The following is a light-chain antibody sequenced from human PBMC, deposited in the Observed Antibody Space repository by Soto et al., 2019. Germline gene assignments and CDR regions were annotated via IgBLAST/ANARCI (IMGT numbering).Light chain of an antibody. Sequence: QSALTQPASVSGSPGQSITISCTGTSSDVGGYNYVSWYQQHPGKAPKLMIYDVSNRPSGVSNRFSGSKSGNTASLTISGLQADDEADYDCSSYTSSSTLMVFGGGTTVTVL. CDR1: SSDVGGYNY. CDR3: SSYTSSSTLMV. V-gene: IGLV2-14*01. CDR2: DVS. J-gene: IGLJ2*01.